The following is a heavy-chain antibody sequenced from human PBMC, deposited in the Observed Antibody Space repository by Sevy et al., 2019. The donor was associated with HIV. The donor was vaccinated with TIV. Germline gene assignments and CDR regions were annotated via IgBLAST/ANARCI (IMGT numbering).Heavy chain of an antibody. CDR3: KKKSYGSRTYTWFDL. CDR1: GFTFTDYG. CDR2: ISGGGSST. J-gene: IGHJ5*02. D-gene: IGHD3-10*01. V-gene: IGHV3-23*01. Sequence: GGSLRLSCVGSGFTFTDYGMNWVRQAPGKGPEWVSSISGGGSSTNNADSMKGRFTISRNYSKNTQYLQMNSLRDEDTAVYCCKKKSYGSRTYTWFDLWGQGTLVTVSS.